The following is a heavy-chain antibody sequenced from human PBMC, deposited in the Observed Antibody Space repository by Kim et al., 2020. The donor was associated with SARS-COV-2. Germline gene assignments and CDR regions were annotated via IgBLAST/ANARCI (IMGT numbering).Heavy chain of an antibody. V-gene: IGHV3-74*01. CDR2: GSST. D-gene: IGHD6-6*01. CDR3: LSSSPTADY. J-gene: IGHJ4*02. Sequence: GSSTTYADSVKVRFTISRDNAKNTLYLQMNSLRAEDTAVYYCLSSSPTADYWGQGTLVTVSS.